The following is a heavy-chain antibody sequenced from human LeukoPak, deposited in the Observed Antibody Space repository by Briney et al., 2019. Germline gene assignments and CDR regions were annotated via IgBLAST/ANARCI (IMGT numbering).Heavy chain of an antibody. CDR1: GFAFIFYD. J-gene: IGHJ5*01. V-gene: IGHV3-23*01. D-gene: IGHD6-19*01. Sequence: GGSLRLSCPASGFAFIFYDMSWPRRPPGKGLEWVSTIKANSGTTSYAASVRGRFTISRDNSKNTLYLQVNTLRADDTATYFCAKPISGGLAVTADWFHPWGQGTLVVVSS. CDR2: IKANSGTT. CDR3: AKPISGGLAVTADWFHP.